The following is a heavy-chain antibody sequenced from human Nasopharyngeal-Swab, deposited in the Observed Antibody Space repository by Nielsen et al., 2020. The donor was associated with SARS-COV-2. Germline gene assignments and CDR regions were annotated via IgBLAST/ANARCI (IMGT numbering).Heavy chain of an antibody. V-gene: IGHV3-13*01. CDR1: GFTFSSYD. J-gene: IGHJ6*03. Sequence: SLNISCAASGFTFSSYDLHWVRQATGKGLELVSAIGTAGDTYYPGSVKGRFTISRENAKNSLYLQMNSLRAEDTAVYYCARGVLTMVRGVITKYYYYYMDVWGKGTTVTVSS. CDR3: ARGVLTMVRGVITKYYYYYMDV. D-gene: IGHD3-10*01. CDR2: IGTAGDT.